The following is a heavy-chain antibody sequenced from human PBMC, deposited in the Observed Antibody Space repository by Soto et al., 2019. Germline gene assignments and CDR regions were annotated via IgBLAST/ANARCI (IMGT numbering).Heavy chain of an antibody. CDR1: GFSLSTSGVG. Sequence: QITLKESGPTLVKPTQTLTLTCTFSGFSLSTSGVGVGWIRQPPGKALEWLALIYWDDDKRYSPSLKSRLTITKDTSNNQVVLTMTNMDPVDTATYYCAHSRWGLTTVTRAFDYWGQGTLVTVSS. J-gene: IGHJ4*02. D-gene: IGHD4-17*01. CDR3: AHSRWGLTTVTRAFDY. CDR2: IYWDDDK. V-gene: IGHV2-5*02.